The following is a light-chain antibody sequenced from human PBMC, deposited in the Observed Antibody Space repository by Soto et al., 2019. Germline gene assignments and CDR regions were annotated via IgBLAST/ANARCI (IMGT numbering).Light chain of an antibody. V-gene: IGKV3-15*01. CDR3: QQYNNWPS. Sequence: EIVMTQSPANLSVSPGERATLSCRASQSVSSNLAWYQQKPGQAPRLLIYGASTRATGIPARFSGGGSGTEFTLTISSLQSEDFAAYYCQQYNNWPSFGLGTKVDIK. J-gene: IGKJ1*01. CDR2: GAS. CDR1: QSVSSN.